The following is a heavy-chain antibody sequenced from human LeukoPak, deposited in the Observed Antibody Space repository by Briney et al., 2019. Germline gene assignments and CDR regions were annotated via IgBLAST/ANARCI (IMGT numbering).Heavy chain of an antibody. CDR1: GGTFSSYA. D-gene: IGHD6-13*01. CDR2: IIPILGTA. J-gene: IGHJ6*03. CDR3: ARSGAAAGTTDMDV. V-gene: IGHV1-69*04. Sequence: ASVKVSCKASGGTFSSYAISWVRQAPGQGLEWMGRIIPILGTANYAQKFQGRVTITADKSTSTAYMELSSLRSEDTAVYYCARSGAAAGTTDMDVWGKGTTVTVSS.